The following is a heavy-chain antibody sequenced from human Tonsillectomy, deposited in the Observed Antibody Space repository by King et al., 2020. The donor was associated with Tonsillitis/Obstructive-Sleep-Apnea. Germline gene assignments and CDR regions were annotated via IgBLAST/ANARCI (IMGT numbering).Heavy chain of an antibody. CDR1: DFSFSYYS. CDR3: ASSGDYNSPFDY. Sequence: DVQLVESGVGLVKPGGSLRLSCAASDFSFSYYSMKWVRPAPGKGLEWVSSISSSRSYKYYADAVKGRFTISRDNAKKSLYLQMNSLRAEDTAVYYCASSGDYNSPFDYWGQGTLVTVSS. J-gene: IGHJ4*02. CDR2: ISSSRSYK. V-gene: IGHV3-21*01. D-gene: IGHD4-17*01.